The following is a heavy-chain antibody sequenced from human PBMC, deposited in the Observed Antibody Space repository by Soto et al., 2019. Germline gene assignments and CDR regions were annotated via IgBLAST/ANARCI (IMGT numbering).Heavy chain of an antibody. CDR1: GGSISSYY. CDR2: IYYSGST. D-gene: IGHD3-9*01. CDR3: ARGYVGWLRYYDDFHDP. J-gene: IGHJ5*02. Sequence: SETLSITCTVSGGSISSYYWSWIRQPPGKGLEWIGYIYYSGSTNYNPSLKSRVTISVDTSKNQFSLKLSSVTAADTAVYYCARGYVGWLRYYDDFHDPWGQRTLDTVSS. V-gene: IGHV4-59*01.